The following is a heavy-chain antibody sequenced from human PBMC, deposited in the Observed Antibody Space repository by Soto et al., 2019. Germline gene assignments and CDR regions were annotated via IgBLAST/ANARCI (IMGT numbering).Heavy chain of an antibody. Sequence: GGSLRLSCAASGFTFSNAWMSWVRQAPGKGLEWVGRIKSKTDGGTTDYAAPVKGRFTISRDDSKNTLYLQMNSLKTEDTAVYYCTILVGIVVVPAAKEGSDYYYMDVWGKGTTVTVSS. CDR3: TILVGIVVVPAAKEGSDYYYMDV. D-gene: IGHD2-2*01. J-gene: IGHJ6*03. V-gene: IGHV3-15*01. CDR1: GFTFSNAW. CDR2: IKSKTDGGTT.